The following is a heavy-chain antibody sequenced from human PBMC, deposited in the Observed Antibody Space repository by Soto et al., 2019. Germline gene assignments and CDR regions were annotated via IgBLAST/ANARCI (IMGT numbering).Heavy chain of an antibody. D-gene: IGHD3-3*01. J-gene: IGHJ4*02. V-gene: IGHV3-30-3*01. CDR3: EATDLNDFWGQTDDY. CDR2: ISYDGSNK. CDR1: GFTFSSYA. Sequence: QVQLVESGGGVVQPGRSLRLSCAASGFTFSSYAMHWVRQAPGEGLEWVAVISYDGSNKYYADSVKGRFTISRDNSKNTLYLQMNSLRAEDTAVYYCEATDLNDFWGQTDDYWGQGTLVTVSS.